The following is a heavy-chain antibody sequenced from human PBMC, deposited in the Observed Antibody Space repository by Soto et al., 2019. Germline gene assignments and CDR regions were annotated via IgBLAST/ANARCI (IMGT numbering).Heavy chain of an antibody. Sequence: SETLSLTCTVSGGSISSSSYFWGWIRQPPGKGLEWIGTIYYTGSTYYNTSLKSRVTISVDTSKNQFSLKLNSVTAADTAVYYCAIQTPRTYPRVDEYRGQRTLDPVSS. J-gene: IGHJ4*02. CDR1: GGSISSSSYF. CDR2: IYYTGST. V-gene: IGHV4-39*01. D-gene: IGHD2-21*01. CDR3: AIQTPRTYPRVDEY.